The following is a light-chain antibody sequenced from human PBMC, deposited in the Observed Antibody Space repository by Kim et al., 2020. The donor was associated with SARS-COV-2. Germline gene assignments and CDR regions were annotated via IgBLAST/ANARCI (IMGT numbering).Light chain of an antibody. CDR3: NSRESSSNHWI. V-gene: IGLV3-19*01. Sequence: SSELTQDPAVSVALGQTVRITCQGDSLRKYYASWYQQKPGQAPVLVFYGKNNRPSGIPDRFSGSYSGNTAFLTITAAQAEDEADYYCNSRESSSNHWIFGGGTQLTVL. CDR1: SLRKYY. CDR2: GKN. J-gene: IGLJ2*01.